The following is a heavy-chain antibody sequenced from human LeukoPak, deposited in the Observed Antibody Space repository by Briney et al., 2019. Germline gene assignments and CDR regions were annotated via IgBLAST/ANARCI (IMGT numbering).Heavy chain of an antibody. D-gene: IGHD3-10*01. Sequence: ASVKVSCKASVYTFTSYDINWVRQATGQGLEWMGWMNPNSGNTGYAQKFQGRVTMTMNTSISTAYMELSSLRSEDTAVYYCARRGFGELLIYYYYMDVWGKGTTVTVSS. CDR3: ARRGFGELLIYYYYMDV. CDR2: MNPNSGNT. J-gene: IGHJ6*03. V-gene: IGHV1-8*01. CDR1: VYTFTSYD.